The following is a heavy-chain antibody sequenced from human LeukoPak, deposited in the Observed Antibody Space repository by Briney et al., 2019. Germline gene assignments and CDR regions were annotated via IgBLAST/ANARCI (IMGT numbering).Heavy chain of an antibody. V-gene: IGHV4-59*01. CDR1: GGSISSYY. CDR3: ARTSLAGLVDY. D-gene: IGHD6-19*01. J-gene: IGHJ4*02. CDR2: IYYSGST. Sequence: SETLSLTCTVSGGSISSYYWSWIRQPPGKGLEWIGYIYYSGSTNYNPSLKSRVTISVDTSKNQFSLKLSSVTAADTAVYYCARTSLAGLVDYWGQGTLVTVSS.